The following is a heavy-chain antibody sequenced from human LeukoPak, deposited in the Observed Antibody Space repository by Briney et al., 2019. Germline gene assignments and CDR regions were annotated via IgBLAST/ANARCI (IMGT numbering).Heavy chain of an antibody. J-gene: IGHJ3*02. CDR3: ARDTRDVDWSLGAFDI. Sequence: GGSLRLSCAASGFTVSSVFMTWVRQAPGKGLERVSLIYSGGSTYYADSVKGRFAISRDSSKSTLYLQMNSLRAEDTAVYYCARDTRDVDWSLGAFDIWGQGTKVTVSS. V-gene: IGHV3-53*01. CDR1: GFTVSSVF. CDR2: IYSGGST. D-gene: IGHD3-9*01.